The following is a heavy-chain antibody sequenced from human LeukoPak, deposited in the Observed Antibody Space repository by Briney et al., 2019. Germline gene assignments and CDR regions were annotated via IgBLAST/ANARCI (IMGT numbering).Heavy chain of an antibody. CDR3: AKSGSGGSYYVSYYYGMDV. D-gene: IGHD1-26*01. V-gene: IGHV3-30*18. CDR1: GFTFSSYG. CDR2: ISYDGSNK. J-gene: IGHJ6*02. Sequence: GGSLRLSCAASGFTFSSYGMHWDRQAPGKGLEWVAVISYDGSNKYYADSVKGRFTISRDNSKNTLYLQMNSLRAEDTAVYYCAKSGSGGSYYVSYYYGMDVWGQGTTATVSS.